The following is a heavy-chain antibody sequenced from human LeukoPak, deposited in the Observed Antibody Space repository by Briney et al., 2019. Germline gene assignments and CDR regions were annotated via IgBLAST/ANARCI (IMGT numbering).Heavy chain of an antibody. J-gene: IGHJ4*02. CDR2: ISSSSSTI. CDR1: GFTFSSYS. Sequence: GGSLRLSCAASGFTFSSYSMNWVRQAPGKGLEWVSYISSSSSTIYYADSVKGRFTISRDNAKNSLYLQMNSLRAEDTAVYYCARDSGSPKGSCAYWGQGTLVTVSS. V-gene: IGHV3-48*04. D-gene: IGHD1-26*01. CDR3: ARDSGSPKGSCAY.